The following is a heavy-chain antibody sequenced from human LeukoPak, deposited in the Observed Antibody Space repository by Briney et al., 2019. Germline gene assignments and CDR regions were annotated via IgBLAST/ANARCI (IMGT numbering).Heavy chain of an antibody. CDR3: ARGHYGDPPRDI. Sequence: GRSLRLSCAASGFMFSDYGMHWVRQAPGKGLEWVAAIWYDGSNIFYADSVKGRFTISRDNSKNTLYLQMNSLRAEDTAVYYCARGHYGDPPRDIWGQGTMVTVSS. CDR1: GFMFSDYG. D-gene: IGHD4-17*01. J-gene: IGHJ3*02. V-gene: IGHV3-33*01. CDR2: IWYDGSNI.